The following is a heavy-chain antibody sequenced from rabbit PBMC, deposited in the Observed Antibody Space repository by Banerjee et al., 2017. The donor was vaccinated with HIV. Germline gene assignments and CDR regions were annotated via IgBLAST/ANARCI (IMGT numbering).Heavy chain of an antibody. D-gene: IGHD8-1*01. J-gene: IGHJ4*01. CDR3: ARVDAGSNYAWNL. CDR2: IYTDTDNT. Sequence: QSLEESGGDLVKPGASLTLTCTASGFSFSSSYYICWVRQAPGKGLEWIGCIYTDTDNTYYASWAKGRFTISRSTSLNTVDLKMTSLTAADTATYFCARVDAGSNYAWNLWGQGTLVTVS. V-gene: IGHV1S40*01. CDR1: GFSFSSSYY.